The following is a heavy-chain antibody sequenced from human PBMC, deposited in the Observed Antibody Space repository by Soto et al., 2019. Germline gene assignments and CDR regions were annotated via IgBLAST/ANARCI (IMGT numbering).Heavy chain of an antibody. Sequence: QVQLVQTGAEVKKPGASVKVSCKASGYTFTGHHLHWVRQAPGRGPEWMGFLNPYSGDTKYEQKFQGRVTMTTDTALSTPSMELRRLRSDDMAVYYCARGGWEPRDDFAQWGQGTLVTVPS. D-gene: IGHD1-26*01. CDR2: LNPYSGDT. V-gene: IGHV1-2*02. J-gene: IGHJ4*02. CDR3: ARGGWEPRDDFAQ. CDR1: GYTFTGHH.